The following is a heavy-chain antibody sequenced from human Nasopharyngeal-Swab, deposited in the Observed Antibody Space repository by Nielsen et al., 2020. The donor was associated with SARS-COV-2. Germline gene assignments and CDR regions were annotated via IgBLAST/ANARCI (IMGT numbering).Heavy chain of an antibody. CDR2: IYYSGST. CDR3: ARQSWAGYYYDSSGYMDV. V-gene: IGHV4-59*08. D-gene: IGHD3-22*01. Sequence: WIRQPPGKGLEWIGYIYYSGSTNYNPSLKSRVTISVDTSKNQFSLKLSSVTAADTAVYYCARQSWAGYYYDSSGYMDVWGKGTTGTVSS. J-gene: IGHJ6*04.